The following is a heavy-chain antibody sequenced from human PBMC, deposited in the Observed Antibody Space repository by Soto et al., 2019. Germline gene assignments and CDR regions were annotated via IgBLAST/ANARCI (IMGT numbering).Heavy chain of an antibody. D-gene: IGHD2-2*02. J-gene: IGHJ4*02. CDR1: GFTFSSHW. V-gene: IGHV3-7*01. CDR3: ARLPTWLLYLY. Sequence: GGSLRLSCAASGFTFSSHWMSWVRQAPGKGLEWLASIKQDGSEKHYVDSVKGRFTISRDNAKNSLYLQMNSLRVEDTAVYYCARLPTWLLYLYWGQGTLVTVSS. CDR2: IKQDGSEK.